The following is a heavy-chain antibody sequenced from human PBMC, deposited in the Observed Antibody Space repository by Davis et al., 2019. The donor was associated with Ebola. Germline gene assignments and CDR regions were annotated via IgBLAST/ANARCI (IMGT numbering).Heavy chain of an antibody. J-gene: IGHJ4*02. D-gene: IGHD3-10*01. V-gene: IGHV1-69*13. CDR3: VRTPVKFGRLPRGHFDY. CDR1: GGIFSTYG. Sequence: SVQVSCQVSGGIFSTYGISWVRQAPGQGLAWMGGVIPIFGAAMYSPEFQDRVTINADEPTSTVYMELRSLRADDMAVYYCVRTPVKFGRLPRGHFDYWGQGALVTVSS. CDR2: VIPIFGAA.